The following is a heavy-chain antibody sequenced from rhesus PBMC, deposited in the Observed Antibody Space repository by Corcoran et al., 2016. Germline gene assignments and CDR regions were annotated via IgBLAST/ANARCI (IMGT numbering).Heavy chain of an antibody. V-gene: IGHV4-73*01. CDR2: IYGNSAST. J-gene: IGHJ4*01. CDR1: GGPLSGYYY. Sequence: QVKLQQWGEGLVKPSATLSLTCAVYGGPLSGYYYWSWIRQPPGKGLEWIGYIYGNSASTNYNPSLKNRVTISKDTSKNQFSLKLSSVTAADTAVYYCARRYSIAAAPTRLDYWGQGVLVTVSS. D-gene: IGHD6-25*01. CDR3: ARRYSIAAAPTRLDY.